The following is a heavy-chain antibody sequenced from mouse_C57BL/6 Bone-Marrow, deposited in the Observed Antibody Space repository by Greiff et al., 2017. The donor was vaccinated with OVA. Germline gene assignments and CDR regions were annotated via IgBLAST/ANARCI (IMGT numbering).Heavy chain of an antibody. CDR3: ARGSYYGSSYARGDY. D-gene: IGHD1-1*01. CDR2: IYPGSGNT. Sequence: QVQLQQSGAELVRPGASVKLSCKASGYTFTDYYINWVKQRPGQGLEWIARIYPGSGNTYYNEKFKGKATLTAEKSSSTAYMQLSSLTSEDSAVYFCARGSYYGSSYARGDYWGQVTTLTVSS. CDR1: GYTFTDYY. J-gene: IGHJ2*01. V-gene: IGHV1-76*01.